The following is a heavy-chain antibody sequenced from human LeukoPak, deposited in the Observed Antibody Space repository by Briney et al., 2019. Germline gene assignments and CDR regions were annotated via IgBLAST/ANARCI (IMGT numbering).Heavy chain of an antibody. CDR2: IYYSGST. D-gene: IGHD6-19*01. J-gene: IGHJ4*02. Sequence: SETLSLTCTVSGGSISSYYWSWIRQPPGKELEWIGYIYYSGSTNYNPSLKSRVTISVDTSKNQFSLKLSSVTAADTAVYYCARHEAVGSGWYFDYWGQGTLVTVSS. CDR3: ARHEAVGSGWYFDY. V-gene: IGHV4-59*08. CDR1: GGSISSYY.